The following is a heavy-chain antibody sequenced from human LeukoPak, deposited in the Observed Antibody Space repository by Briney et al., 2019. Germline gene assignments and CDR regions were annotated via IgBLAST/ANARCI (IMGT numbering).Heavy chain of an antibody. CDR3: TRAGKPPYFDY. V-gene: IGHV3-49*03. CDR1: GSSFSDYA. Sequence: GGSLRLSCAASGSSFSDYAMSWFRQAPGKVRGWVALIIGVAYGGTTEYAGSVKGTFTISRDDSKSIAYLQMNSLKTEDTAVYYCTRAGKPPYFDYWGQGTLVIVSS. CDR2: IIGVAYGGTT. J-gene: IGHJ4*02.